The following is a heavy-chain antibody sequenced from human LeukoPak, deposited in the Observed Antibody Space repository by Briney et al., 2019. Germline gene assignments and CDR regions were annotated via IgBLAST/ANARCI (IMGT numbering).Heavy chain of an antibody. J-gene: IGHJ4*02. CDR3: ARHYASGTYYNPLGY. CDR1: GHSFTTNW. Sequence: GESLKISRQGSGHSFTTNWIAWERQMPGKGLEWMGTIYPGDSDTRYSPSFRGQVTISADKSISTTYLQWSSLKASDTAMYYCARHYASGTYYNPLGYWGQGTLVTVSS. V-gene: IGHV5-51*01. CDR2: IYPGDSDT. D-gene: IGHD3-10*01.